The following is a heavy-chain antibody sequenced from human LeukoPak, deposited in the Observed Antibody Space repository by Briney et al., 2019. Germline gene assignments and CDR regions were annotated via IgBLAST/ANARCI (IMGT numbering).Heavy chain of an antibody. D-gene: IGHD6-25*01. V-gene: IGHV3-21*01. CDR3: ARGPTASGLYYFDY. CDR2: VSSSSSYT. CDR1: GFTSNTYS. J-gene: IGHJ4*02. Sequence: PGGSLRLSCAASGFTSNTYSMNWVRQAPGKGLEWVSSVSSSSSYTYYADSVKGRFTISRDNAKNSLYLQMNSLRAEDTAVYYCARGPTASGLYYFDYWGQGTLVTVSS.